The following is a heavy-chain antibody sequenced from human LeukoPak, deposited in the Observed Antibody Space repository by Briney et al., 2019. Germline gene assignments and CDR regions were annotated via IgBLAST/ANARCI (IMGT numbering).Heavy chain of an antibody. Sequence: GGSLRLSCGASEFSLRSYSMDWVRQAPGKGLEWVSHINSGSSTIYYADSVKGRFTISRDNAGNSLDLHMNSLRAEDTAVYYCARVLLERPGIDSFDMWGQGTMVTVSS. CDR1: EFSLRSYS. D-gene: IGHD1-1*01. J-gene: IGHJ3*02. CDR2: INSGSSTI. CDR3: ARVLLERPGIDSFDM. V-gene: IGHV3-48*01.